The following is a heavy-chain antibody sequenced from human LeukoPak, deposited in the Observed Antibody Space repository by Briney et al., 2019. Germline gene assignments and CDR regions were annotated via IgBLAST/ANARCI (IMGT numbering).Heavy chain of an antibody. CDR3: ARDRDGGFAFDI. Sequence: GGSLRLSCAASGFTFSSYAMSWVRQAPGKGLGWVSVIYSGGSTYYADSVKGRFTISRDNSKNTLYLQMGSLRAEDMAIYYCARDRDGGFAFDIWGQGTLVTVSS. D-gene: IGHD2-15*01. CDR2: IYSGGST. V-gene: IGHV3-66*01. CDR1: GFTFSSYA. J-gene: IGHJ3*02.